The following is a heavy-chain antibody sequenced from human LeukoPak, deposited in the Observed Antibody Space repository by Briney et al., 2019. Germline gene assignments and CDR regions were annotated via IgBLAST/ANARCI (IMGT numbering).Heavy chain of an antibody. CDR3: ARARQLARAAAGALVGYYFDY. Sequence: ASVKVSFKGSGYTCTGYYMHWVRQAPRQGHEWMGRMNLNSGGTNYAQTFQGSVTTTTDTSISTAYMELSRLRSDDTAVYYCARARQLARAAAGALVGYYFDYWGQGTLVTVSS. CDR1: GYTCTGYY. CDR2: MNLNSGGT. V-gene: IGHV1-2*06. D-gene: IGHD6-13*01. J-gene: IGHJ4*01.